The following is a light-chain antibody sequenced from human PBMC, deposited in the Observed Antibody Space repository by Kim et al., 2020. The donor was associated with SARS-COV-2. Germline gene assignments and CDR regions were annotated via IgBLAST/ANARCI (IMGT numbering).Light chain of an antibody. V-gene: IGKV4-1*01. CDR2: WAS. Sequence: ATINCKSSQSVLYSSNNKNYLAWYQQKPGQPPKLLIYWASTRESGVPDRFSGSGSGTDFTLTISSLQAEDVAVYYCQQYYSTPLTFGGGTKVDI. CDR1: QSVLYSSNNKNY. J-gene: IGKJ4*01. CDR3: QQYYSTPLT.